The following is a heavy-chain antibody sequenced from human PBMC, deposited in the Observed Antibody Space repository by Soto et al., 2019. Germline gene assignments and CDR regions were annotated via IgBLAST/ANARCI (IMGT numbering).Heavy chain of an antibody. CDR2: INPKSGGT. D-gene: IGHD1-26*01. V-gene: IGHV1-2*02. Sequence: QVQLVQSGAEVKKPGASVNVSCKASGYTFTVYYMHWVRQAPGQGLEWMGWINPKSGGTMYPQKFQGRFTMTWETSISTAYMALTRLRSDDTAVYYCARDLAKGGGSAGFDSWGQGTLVNVSS. CDR3: ARDLAKGGGSAGFDS. J-gene: IGHJ4*02. CDR1: GYTFTVYY.